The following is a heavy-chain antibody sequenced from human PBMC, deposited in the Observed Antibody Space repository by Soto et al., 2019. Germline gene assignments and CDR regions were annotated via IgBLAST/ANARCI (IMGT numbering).Heavy chain of an antibody. Sequence: GGSLRLSCAASGFTFSSYAMSWVRQAPGKGLEWVSAISGSGGSTYYADSGKGRFTISRDNSKTTLYLQMNSLIAADTAVYYCAKGSLDPYCGGDCYSNPYYYYYGMDVWGQGTTVTVSS. J-gene: IGHJ6*02. CDR3: AKGSLDPYCGGDCYSNPYYYYYGMDV. V-gene: IGHV3-23*01. CDR1: GFTFSSYA. D-gene: IGHD2-21*02. CDR2: ISGSGGST.